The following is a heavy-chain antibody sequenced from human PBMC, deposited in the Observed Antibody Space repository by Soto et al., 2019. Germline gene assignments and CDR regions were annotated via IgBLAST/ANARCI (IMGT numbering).Heavy chain of an antibody. Sequence: PSETLSLTCTVSGGSISSGGYYWSWIRQHPGKGLEWIGYIYYSGSTYYNPSLKSRVTISVDTSKNQFSLKLSSVTAADTAVYYCARDPSMTTDHWFDPWGQGTLVTV. CDR1: GGSISSGGYY. CDR2: IYYSGST. V-gene: IGHV4-31*03. CDR3: ARDPSMTTDHWFDP. J-gene: IGHJ5*02. D-gene: IGHD4-17*01.